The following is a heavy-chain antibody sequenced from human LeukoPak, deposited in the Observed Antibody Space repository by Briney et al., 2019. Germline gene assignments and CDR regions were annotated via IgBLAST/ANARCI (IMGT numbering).Heavy chain of an antibody. Sequence: GGSLRLSCAASGFTFSTYTMSWVRQAPGKGLEWVSTITTSDGNTYYADSVKGRFTVSRDNSKNTLFLQMNSLRAEDTAVYYCAKDGGLWVSAHWGDSWGRGTLVTVSS. J-gene: IGHJ4*02. D-gene: IGHD7-27*01. CDR3: AKDGGLWVSAHWGDS. CDR2: ITTSDGNT. V-gene: IGHV3-23*01. CDR1: GFTFSTYT.